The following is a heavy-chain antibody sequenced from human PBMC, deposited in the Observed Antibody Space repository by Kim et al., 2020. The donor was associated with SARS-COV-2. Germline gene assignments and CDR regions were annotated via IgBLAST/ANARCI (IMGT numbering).Heavy chain of an antibody. Sequence: SETLSLTCTVSGGSISSSSYYWGWIRQPPGKGLEWIGSIYYSGSTYYNPSLKSRVTISVDTAKNQFSLKLSSVTAADTAEYYCAGLRYYDVWSGYYGWPGHDYWGQGTLVTVSS. D-gene: IGHD3-3*01. V-gene: IGHV4-39*01. CDR1: GGSISSSSYY. CDR2: IYYSGST. CDR3: AGLRYYDVWSGYYGWPGHDY. J-gene: IGHJ4*02.